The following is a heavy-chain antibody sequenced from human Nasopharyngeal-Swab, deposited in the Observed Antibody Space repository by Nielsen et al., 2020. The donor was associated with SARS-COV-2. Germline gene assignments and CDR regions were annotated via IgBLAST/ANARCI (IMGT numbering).Heavy chain of an antibody. CDR2: ISSSSSTI. Sequence: GESLKISCAASGFTFSSYSMNWVRQAPGKGLEWVSYISSSSSTIYYADSVKGRFTISRDNAKNSLYLQMNSLRAEDTAVYYCARGAAGRVSLFDSWGQGSLVAVSS. CDR3: ARGAAGRVSLFDS. J-gene: IGHJ4*02. V-gene: IGHV3-48*04. D-gene: IGHD3/OR15-3a*01. CDR1: GFTFSSYS.